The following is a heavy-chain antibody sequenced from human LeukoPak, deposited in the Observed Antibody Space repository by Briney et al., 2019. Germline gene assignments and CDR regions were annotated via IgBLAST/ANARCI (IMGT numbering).Heavy chain of an antibody. Sequence: PGGSLRLSCAASGFTFSSYSMNWVRQAPGKGLEWVSGISGSGGSTDYADSLKGRFTISRDNSKNTLYLQMNSLRAEDTAVYYCEKTPVRRFPLYFDYWGQGTLVTVSS. D-gene: IGHD3-3*01. J-gene: IGHJ4*02. CDR2: ISGSGGST. CDR3: EKTPVRRFPLYFDY. V-gene: IGHV3-23*01. CDR1: GFTFSSYS.